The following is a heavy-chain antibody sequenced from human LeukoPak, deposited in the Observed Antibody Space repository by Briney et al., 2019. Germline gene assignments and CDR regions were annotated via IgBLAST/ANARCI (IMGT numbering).Heavy chain of an antibody. D-gene: IGHD2-21*02. J-gene: IGHJ4*02. CDR1: GFTFSSYR. Sequence: GGSLRLSCAASGFTFSSYRMNWVRQTPGKGLEWVSSISGSGDSTFYADSVKGRFSISRDNSKNALYLQVNGLRTEDTAVYYCAKDRLLNCRGDCYIFDYWGQRTVVTVSS. CDR2: ISGSGDST. CDR3: AKDRLLNCRGDCYIFDY. V-gene: IGHV3-23*01.